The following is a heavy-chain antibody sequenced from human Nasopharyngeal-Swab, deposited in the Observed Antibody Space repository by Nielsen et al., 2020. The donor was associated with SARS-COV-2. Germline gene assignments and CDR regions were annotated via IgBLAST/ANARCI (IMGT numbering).Heavy chain of an antibody. J-gene: IGHJ3*02. CDR2: INHSGST. Sequence: VRQMPGKGLEWIGEINHSGSTNSNPSLKSRVTISVDTSKNQFSLKLSSVTAADTAVYYCARSCRVVTAIRFAFDIWGQGTMVTVSS. V-gene: IGHV4-34*01. CDR3: ARSCRVVTAIRFAFDI. D-gene: IGHD2-21*02.